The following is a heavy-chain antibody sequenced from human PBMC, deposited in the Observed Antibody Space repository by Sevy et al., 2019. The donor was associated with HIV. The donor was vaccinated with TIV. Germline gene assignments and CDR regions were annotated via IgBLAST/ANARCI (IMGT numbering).Heavy chain of an antibody. CDR3: ARHQSLGDYPLDL. D-gene: IGHD4-17*01. V-gene: IGHV4-59*08. CDR1: GDSISVHH. Sequence: SETLSLTCAVAGDSISVHHWSWIRQPPGKGLEYIGWIHSIGTAYYNPSLGSRVTMTIDTSRNQFSLKLYPLAATDTALYYCARHQSLGDYPLDLWGQGTLVTVSS. J-gene: IGHJ4*02. CDR2: IHSIGTA.